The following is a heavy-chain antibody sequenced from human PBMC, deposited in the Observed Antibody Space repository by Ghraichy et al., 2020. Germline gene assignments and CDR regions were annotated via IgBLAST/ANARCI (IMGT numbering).Heavy chain of an antibody. CDR1: GFTFSDYS. D-gene: IGHD5-12*01. CDR2: ISSTGTYI. J-gene: IGHJ4*02. V-gene: IGHV3-21*01. Sequence: GGSLRLSCAASGFTFSDYSMNWVRQAPGKGLEWVSSISSTGTYIYYADPMKGRFTISRDTAKNSVYLQMKSLRVEDTAVYYCARDDSGYSSGPPILDSWGQGILVTVSS. CDR3: ARDDSGYSSGPPILDS.